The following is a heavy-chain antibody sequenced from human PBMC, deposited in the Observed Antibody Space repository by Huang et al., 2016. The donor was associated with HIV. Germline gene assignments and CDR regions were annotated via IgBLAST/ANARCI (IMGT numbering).Heavy chain of an antibody. V-gene: IGHV1-18*01. CDR1: GYIFTKYG. Sequence: QVELVQSGAEVKRPGASVRVSCKAAGYIFTKYGINWVRQAPGQGREWMGWISAYNGNTNYAEKFQGRVTLTRDTSSKTAYMELRDVTSADTAVYYCARDHWYPLQNWFDLWGQGTLVTVSS. CDR2: ISAYNGNT. CDR3: ARDHWYPLQNWFDL. J-gene: IGHJ5*01. D-gene: IGHD1-1*01.